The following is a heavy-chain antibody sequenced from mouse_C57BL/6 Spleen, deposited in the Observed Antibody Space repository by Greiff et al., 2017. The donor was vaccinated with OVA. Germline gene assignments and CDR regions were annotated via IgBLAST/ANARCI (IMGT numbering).Heavy chain of an antibody. D-gene: IGHD1-1*01. J-gene: IGHJ1*03. CDR2: IYPGDGDT. CDR3: ARGIYYYGSSYRHWYFDV. V-gene: IGHV1-80*01. CDR1: GYAFSSYW. Sequence: QVQLQQSGAELVKPGASVKISCKASGYAFSSYWMNWVKQRPGKGLEWIGQIYPGDGDTNYNGKFKGKATLTADKSSSTAYMQLSSLTSEDSAVYFCARGIYYYGSSYRHWYFDVWGTGTTVTVSS.